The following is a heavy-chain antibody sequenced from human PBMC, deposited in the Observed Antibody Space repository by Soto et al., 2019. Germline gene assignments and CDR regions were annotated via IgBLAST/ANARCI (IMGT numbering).Heavy chain of an antibody. CDR1: GGTFSSYA. D-gene: IGHD3-10*01. Sequence: SVKVSCKASGGTFSSYAISWVRQAPGQGLEWMGGIIPIFGTANYAQKFQGRVTITADESTSTAYMELSSLRSEDTAVYYCARALDYYGSGSYYNFYYYYGMDVWGQGTTVTV. CDR3: ARALDYYGSGSYYNFYYYYGMDV. CDR2: IIPIFGTA. J-gene: IGHJ6*02. V-gene: IGHV1-69*13.